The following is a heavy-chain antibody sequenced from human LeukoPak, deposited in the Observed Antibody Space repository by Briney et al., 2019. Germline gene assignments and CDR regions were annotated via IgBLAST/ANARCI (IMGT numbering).Heavy chain of an antibody. Sequence: PGGSLRLSCAASGFTFSNSCMSWVRQAPGKGLEWVGRIKSNTDGGTTDYAAPVKGRFTISRDDSIDILNLQMTNLKTEDTAVYFCTPDPTYARYYRYYGFQHWSQGTPVTVSS. CDR3: TPDPTYARYYRYYGFQH. D-gene: IGHD2/OR15-2a*01. V-gene: IGHV3-15*01. J-gene: IGHJ1*01. CDR1: GFTFSNSC. CDR2: IKSNTDGGTT.